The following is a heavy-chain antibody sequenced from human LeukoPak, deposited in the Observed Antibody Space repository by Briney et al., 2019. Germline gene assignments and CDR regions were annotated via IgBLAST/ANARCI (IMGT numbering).Heavy chain of an antibody. D-gene: IGHD5-18*01. J-gene: IGHJ4*02. V-gene: IGHV3-21*01. CDR3: ARDGGSYGPR. CDR2: ISSSSSYI. CDR1: GFTLSSYS. Sequence: GGSLRLSCAASGFTLSSYSMNWVRQAPGKGLEWVSSISSSSSYIYYADSVKGRFTISRDNAKKSLFLQMNSLRAEDTAVYYCARDGGSYGPRWGQGTLVTVSS.